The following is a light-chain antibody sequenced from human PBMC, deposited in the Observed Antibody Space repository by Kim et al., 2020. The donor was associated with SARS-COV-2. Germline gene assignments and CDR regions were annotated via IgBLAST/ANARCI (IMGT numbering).Light chain of an antibody. V-gene: IGLV1-44*01. CDR1: NSNIRTNP. J-gene: IGLJ3*02. CDR2: SNI. Sequence: ELTQPPSASGTPGQRVTISCSGSNSNIRTNPSNWYQQLPGTAHKLLIYSNIRRPSGVPDRFSGSKSGTSASLAISGLQSEDEADYYCAAWDDSLNVWMFGGATQLTDL. CDR3: AAWDDSLNVWM.